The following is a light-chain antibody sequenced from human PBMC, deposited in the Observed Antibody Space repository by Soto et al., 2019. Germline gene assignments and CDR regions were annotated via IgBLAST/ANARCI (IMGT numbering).Light chain of an antibody. CDR2: EVN. V-gene: IGLV2-8*01. CDR1: SGDVGAYDY. Sequence: QSALTQPPSASGSPGQSVSISCTGTSGDVGAYDYVSWYQQHPGKAPKLMIYEVNKRPSGVPDRFSGSKSGNTASLTVSGLQAEDEADYYCSSYAGSDILGVFGGGTKLTVL. CDR3: SSYAGSDILGV. J-gene: IGLJ3*02.